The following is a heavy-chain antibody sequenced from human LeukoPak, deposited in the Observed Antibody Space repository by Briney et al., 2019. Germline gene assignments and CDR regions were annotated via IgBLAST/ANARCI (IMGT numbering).Heavy chain of an antibody. J-gene: IGHJ3*02. V-gene: IGHV3-7*01. Sequence: GGPRRFSGAASGFTFSGYWMSGFGQPPGKGWKWWATIKKDGSEKYYVDSVKGRFTISRDNAKNSLYLQMNSLRAEDTAVYYCARDVYYGSGSFPNAFDIWGQGTMVTVSS. CDR1: GFTFSGYW. CDR3: ARDVYYGSGSFPNAFDI. D-gene: IGHD3-10*01. CDR2: IKKDGSEK.